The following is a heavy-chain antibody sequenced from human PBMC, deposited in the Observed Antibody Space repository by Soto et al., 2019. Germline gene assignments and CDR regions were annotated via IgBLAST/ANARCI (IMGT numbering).Heavy chain of an antibody. CDR2: IDWDDDK. Sequence: SGPTLVNPTQTLTLTCTFSGFSLSTSGMCVSWIRQPPGKALEWLALIDWDDDKYYSTSLKTRLTISKDTSKNQVVLTITNMDPVDTATYYCAVGSEYYYYYGMDVWGQGTTVTVSS. J-gene: IGHJ6*02. CDR1: GFSLSTSGMC. V-gene: IGHV2-70*01. CDR3: AVGSEYYYYYGMDV. D-gene: IGHD3-10*01.